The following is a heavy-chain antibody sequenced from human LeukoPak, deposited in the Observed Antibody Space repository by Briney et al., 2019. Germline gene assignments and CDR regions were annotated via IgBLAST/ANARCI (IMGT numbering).Heavy chain of an antibody. D-gene: IGHD5-18*01. Sequence: KPSETLSLTCTVSGGSISSSSYYWGWIRQPPGKGLEWIGSIYYSGSTHYNPSLKSRVTISVDTSKNQFSLKLSSVTAADTAVYYCARHGIYSYGSPSHFDYWGQGTLVTVSS. V-gene: IGHV4-39*01. CDR3: ARHGIYSYGSPSHFDY. CDR1: GGSISSSSYY. J-gene: IGHJ4*02. CDR2: IYYSGST.